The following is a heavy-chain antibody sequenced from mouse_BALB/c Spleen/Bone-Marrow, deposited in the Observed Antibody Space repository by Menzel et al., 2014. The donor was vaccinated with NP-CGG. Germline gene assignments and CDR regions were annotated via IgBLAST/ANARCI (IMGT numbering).Heavy chain of an antibody. V-gene: IGHV1-9*01. J-gene: IGHJ2*01. Sequence: VMLVESGAELMKPGASVKIPCKATGYTFSSYWIEWVKQRPGHGLEWIGEILPGSGSTNYNEKFKGKATFTADTSSNTAYMQLSSLTSEDPAVYYCARYYRYDYWGQGTTLTVSS. CDR3: ARYYRYDY. CDR1: GYTFSSYW. CDR2: ILPGSGST. D-gene: IGHD2-14*01.